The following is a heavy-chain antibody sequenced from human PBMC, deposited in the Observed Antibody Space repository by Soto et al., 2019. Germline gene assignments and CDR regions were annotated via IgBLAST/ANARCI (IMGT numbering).Heavy chain of an antibody. D-gene: IGHD3-3*01. CDR2: IYYSGST. V-gene: IGHV4-59*01. CDR3: ARIQPDRITIFGVVITDYYYMDV. CDR1: GGSISSYY. Sequence: SETLSLTCTVSGGSISSYYWSWIRQPPGKGLEWIGYIYYSGSTNYNPSLKSRVTISVDTSKNQFSLKLSSVTAADTAVYYCARIQPDRITIFGVVITDYYYMDVWGKGTTVTVSS. J-gene: IGHJ6*03.